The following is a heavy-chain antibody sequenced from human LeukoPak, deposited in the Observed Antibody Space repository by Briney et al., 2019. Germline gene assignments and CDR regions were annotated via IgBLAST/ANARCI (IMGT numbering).Heavy chain of an antibody. Sequence: PSETLSLTCTVSGGSISSYYWSWIRQPPGKGLECIGYIYYNGGSTNYNPSLKSRVTISVDTSKNQFPLKLSSVTAADTAVYYCARHGSDWYYFDYWGQGTLVTVSS. CDR2: IYYNGGST. V-gene: IGHV4-59*08. D-gene: IGHD6-19*01. J-gene: IGHJ4*02. CDR3: ARHGSDWYYFDY. CDR1: GGSISSYY.